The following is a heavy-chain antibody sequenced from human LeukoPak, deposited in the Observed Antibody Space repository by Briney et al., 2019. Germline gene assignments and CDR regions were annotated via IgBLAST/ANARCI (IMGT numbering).Heavy chain of an antibody. Sequence: PGGSLRLSCAASGFTFSSYGMHWVRQAPGKGLEWVAVIWYDGSNKYYADTVKGRFTISRDNSKNTLYLQMNSLRAEDTAVYYCAGDSLYYDSSGYYSGSYYYYGMDVWGQGTTVTVSS. J-gene: IGHJ6*02. CDR3: AGDSLYYDSSGYYSGSYYYYGMDV. CDR2: IWYDGSNK. CDR1: GFTFSSYG. D-gene: IGHD3-22*01. V-gene: IGHV3-33*01.